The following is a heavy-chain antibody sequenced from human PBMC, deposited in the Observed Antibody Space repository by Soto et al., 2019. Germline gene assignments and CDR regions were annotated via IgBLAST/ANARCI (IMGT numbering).Heavy chain of an antibody. V-gene: IGHV3-11*06. Sequence: PGGSLRLSCAASGFTFSDYYMSLIRQAPGKGPEWVSYISSSSSYTNYADSVKGRFTISRDNAKNSLYLQMNSLRAEDTAVYYCARDQREITIFGVVISQPPYYYGMDVWGQGTTVTVSS. CDR1: GFTFSDYY. CDR3: ARDQREITIFGVVISQPPYYYGMDV. D-gene: IGHD3-3*01. CDR2: ISSSSSYT. J-gene: IGHJ6*02.